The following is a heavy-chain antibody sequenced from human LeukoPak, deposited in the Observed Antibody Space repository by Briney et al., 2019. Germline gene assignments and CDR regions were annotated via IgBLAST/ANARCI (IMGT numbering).Heavy chain of an antibody. V-gene: IGHV3-23*01. CDR2: ISGSGGST. CDR3: AKSISLTYDSSGYYYDY. Sequence: GGSLRLSCAASGMPFSSDAMSWVRQAPGKGLEWVSAISGSGGSTYYADSVKGRFTISRDNSKNTLYLQMNSLRAEDTAVYYCAKSISLTYDSSGYYYDYWGQGTLVTVSS. D-gene: IGHD3-22*01. J-gene: IGHJ4*02. CDR1: GMPFSSDA.